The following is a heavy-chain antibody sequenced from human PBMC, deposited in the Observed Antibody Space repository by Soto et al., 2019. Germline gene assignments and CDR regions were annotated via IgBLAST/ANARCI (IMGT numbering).Heavy chain of an antibody. CDR3: ARRRYGYYGKRVFDY. CDR2: INHSGST. CDR1: GGSFSGYY. D-gene: IGHD4-17*01. Sequence: QVQLQQWGAGLLKPSETLSLTCAVYGGSFSGYYWSWIRQPPGKGLEWIGEINHSGSTNYNPSLKSRVTISVDTSKNQFSLKLSSVTAADTAVYYCARRRYGYYGKRVFDYWGQGTLVTVSS. V-gene: IGHV4-34*01. J-gene: IGHJ4*02.